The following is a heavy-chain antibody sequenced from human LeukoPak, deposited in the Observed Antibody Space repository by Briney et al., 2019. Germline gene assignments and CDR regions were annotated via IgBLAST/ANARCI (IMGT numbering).Heavy chain of an antibody. CDR1: GFTFNNYA. D-gene: IGHD3-10*01. CDR3: ARAKGYTSSYSFDY. J-gene: IGHJ4*02. CDR2: IGISSGPL. Sequence: GGSLRLSCAASGFTFNNYAMSWVRQTPGGRLEWVSFIGISSGPLLYADSVKGRFTISRDNAKASVYLQMNRLRAEDTAVYYCARAKGYTSSYSFDYWGQGILVTVSS. V-gene: IGHV3-48*04.